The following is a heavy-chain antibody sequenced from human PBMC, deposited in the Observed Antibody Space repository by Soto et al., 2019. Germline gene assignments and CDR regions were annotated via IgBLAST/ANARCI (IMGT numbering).Heavy chain of an antibody. CDR3: ARDPAGIRKYYFDY. CDR2: IYHSGST. D-gene: IGHD3-3*02. V-gene: IGHV4-4*02. Sequence: SETLSLTCAVSGGSISSSNWWSWVRQPPGKGLEWIGEIYHSGSTNYNPSLKSRVTISVDKSKNQFSLKLSSVTAADTAVYYCARDPAGIRKYYFDYWGQGTLVTVSS. CDR1: GGSISSSNW. J-gene: IGHJ4*02.